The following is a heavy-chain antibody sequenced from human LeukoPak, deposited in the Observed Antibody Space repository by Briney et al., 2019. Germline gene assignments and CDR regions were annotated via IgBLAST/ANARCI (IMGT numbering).Heavy chain of an antibody. J-gene: IGHJ4*02. V-gene: IGHV3-15*01. CDR3: TTVGGHVGFDY. Sequence: GGSLRLSCEVSGFTFNTAWMGWVRQAPGEGLEWVGRIKSKNDGETTDYAAPVKGRFTISRDDSKNTLYLQMTSLKTEDTAVYYCTTVGGHVGFDYWGQGNLVTVSS. CDR2: IKSKNDGETT. CDR1: GFTFNTAW. D-gene: IGHD5-12*01.